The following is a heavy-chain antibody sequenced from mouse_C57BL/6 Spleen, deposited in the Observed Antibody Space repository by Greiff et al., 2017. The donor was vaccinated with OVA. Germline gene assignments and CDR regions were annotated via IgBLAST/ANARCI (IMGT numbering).Heavy chain of an antibody. V-gene: IGHV1-52*01. D-gene: IGHD3-1*01. CDR2: IYPCDSDT. Sequence: QVQLQQPGAELVRPGSSVKLSCKASGYTFTSYWMHWVKQRPIQGLEWIGNIYPCDSDTHYNQKFKDKATLTVEKSSSTAYIQLSSLPSEDSAVYYGARGSPFDYWGQGTTLTVSS. J-gene: IGHJ2*01. CDR1: GYTFTSYW. CDR3: ARGSPFDY.